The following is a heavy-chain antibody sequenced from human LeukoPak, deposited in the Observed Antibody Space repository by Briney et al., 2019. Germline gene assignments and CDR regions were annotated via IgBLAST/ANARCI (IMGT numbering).Heavy chain of an antibody. CDR1: GGTFSSYA. CDR2: TIPIFGTA. D-gene: IGHD6-19*01. V-gene: IGHV1-69*13. Sequence: SVKVSCKASGGTFSSYAISWVRQAPGQGLEWMGGTIPIFGTANYAQKFQGRVTITADESTSTAYMELSSLRSEDTAVYYCAKRIAVAGDDYYYGMDVWGQGTTVTVSS. CDR3: AKRIAVAGDDYYYGMDV. J-gene: IGHJ6*02.